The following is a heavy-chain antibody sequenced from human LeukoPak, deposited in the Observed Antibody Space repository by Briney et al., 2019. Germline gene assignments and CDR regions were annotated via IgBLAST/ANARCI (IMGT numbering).Heavy chain of an antibody. V-gene: IGHV3-43*02. CDR3: AKDLPLLILWWRHGGVDP. D-gene: IGHD2-21*01. CDR2: ISGDGGST. J-gene: IGHJ5*02. CDR1: GFTFDDYA. Sequence: GGSLRLSCAASGFTFDDYAMHWVRQAPGKGLEWVSLISGDGGSTYYADSVKGRFTISRDNSKNSLYLQMNSRRTEDTALYYCAKDLPLLILWWRHGGVDPWGQGTLVTVSS.